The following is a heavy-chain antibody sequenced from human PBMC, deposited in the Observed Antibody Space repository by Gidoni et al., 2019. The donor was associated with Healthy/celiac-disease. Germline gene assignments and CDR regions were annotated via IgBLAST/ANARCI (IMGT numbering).Heavy chain of an antibody. CDR2: IKRKTDGGTT. J-gene: IGHJ4*02. D-gene: IGHD3-3*01. Sequence: EVQLVESGGGLVKPGGSLRLSCAASGFTVSNAWMSGVRPAPGKGLEWVGRIKRKTDGGTTDYAAPVKGRFTISRDDSKNTLYLQMNSLKTEDTAVYYCTTDSILQFLEWPQGVISSYWGQGTLVTVSS. CDR3: TTDSILQFLEWPQGVISSY. V-gene: IGHV3-15*01. CDR1: GFTVSNAW.